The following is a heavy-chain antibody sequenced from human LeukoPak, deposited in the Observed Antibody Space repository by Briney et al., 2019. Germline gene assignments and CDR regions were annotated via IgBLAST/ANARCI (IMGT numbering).Heavy chain of an antibody. D-gene: IGHD1-26*01. Sequence: PGRSLRLSGAASGFTFANYVTHWDRQAPGKGRKGGAVTSPDEGLKFYGDSVQGRFTISRDNSQNTLYLQMNNLREEDTAVYYCTRDPILGAPDYFDYWGQGTLVTVSS. CDR3: TRDPILGAPDYFDY. CDR2: TSPDEGLK. CDR1: GFTFANYV. J-gene: IGHJ4*02. V-gene: IGHV3-30*04.